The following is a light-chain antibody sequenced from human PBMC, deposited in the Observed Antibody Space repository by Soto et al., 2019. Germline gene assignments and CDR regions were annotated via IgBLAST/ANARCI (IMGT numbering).Light chain of an antibody. CDR3: QQHSHWPPWT. CDR1: ENVRTF. V-gene: IGKV3-11*01. CDR2: GAS. J-gene: IGKJ1*01. Sequence: EVVLTQSPATLSLSPGERATLSCRASENVRTFVDWYQQKPGQAPRLLIHGASNRATGIPARFSGSGSRTAFTLTISNLEPEDFAVYYCQQHSHWPPWTFGQGTRVEI.